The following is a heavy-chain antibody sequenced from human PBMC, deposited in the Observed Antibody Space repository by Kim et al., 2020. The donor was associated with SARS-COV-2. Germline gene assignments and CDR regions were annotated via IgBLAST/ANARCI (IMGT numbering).Heavy chain of an antibody. Sequence: ASVKVSCKASGYTFTTYTIHWLRQAPGQRLEWMGWISAAKGNTKYSQKFQGRVTLTRDTSANTSYMELSSLRSEDTAVFYCARGTTAGWFDLWGQGTLVT. D-gene: IGHD1-1*01. CDR1: GYTFTTYT. J-gene: IGHJ5*02. CDR2: ISAAKGNT. V-gene: IGHV1-3*01. CDR3: ARGTTAGWFDL.